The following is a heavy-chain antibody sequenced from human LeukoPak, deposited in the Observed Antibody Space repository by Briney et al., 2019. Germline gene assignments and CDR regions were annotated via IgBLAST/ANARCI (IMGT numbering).Heavy chain of an antibody. CDR2: IKQDGSEK. D-gene: IGHD2-2*01. CDR1: GFTFSSYW. J-gene: IGHJ6*02. Sequence: GGSLRLSCAASGFTFSSYWMSWVRQAPGKGLEWAANIKQDGSEKYYVDSVKGRFTISRDNAKNSLYLQMNGLRAEDTAVYYCARSCSSTSCYQRGMDVWGQGTTVTVSS. V-gene: IGHV3-7*01. CDR3: ARSCSSTSCYQRGMDV.